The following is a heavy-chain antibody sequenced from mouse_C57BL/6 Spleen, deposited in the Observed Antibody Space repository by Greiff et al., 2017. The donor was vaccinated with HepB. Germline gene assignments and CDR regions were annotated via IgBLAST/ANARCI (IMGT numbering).Heavy chain of an antibody. V-gene: IGHV1-81*01. D-gene: IGHD2-3*01. J-gene: IGHJ1*03. CDR2: IYPRSGNT. CDR3: ARTSLLYDVYYDWYFDV. Sequence: QVQLQQSGAELARPGASVKLSCKASGYTFTSYGISWVKQRTGQGLEWIGEIYPRSGNTYYNEKFKGKATLTADKSSSTAYMELRSLTSEDSAVYCCARTSLLYDVYYDWYFDVWGTGTTVTVSS. CDR1: GYTFTSYG.